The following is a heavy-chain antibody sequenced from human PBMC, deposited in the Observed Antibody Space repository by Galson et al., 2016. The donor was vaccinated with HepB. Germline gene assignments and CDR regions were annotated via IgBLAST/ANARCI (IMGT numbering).Heavy chain of an antibody. D-gene: IGHD3-22*01. Sequence: SLRLSCAASGFTFGDHHYVDWVRQAPGKGLEWIGRSRDRAASYRTEFAASVKGRFTISRDDSKSSLYLQMNSLKTEYTAVYYCARLQYDGSVFHPFDCWGQGTLVTVSS. V-gene: IGHV3-72*01. CDR2: SRDRAASYRT. CDR3: ARLQYDGSVFHPFDC. CDR1: GFTFGDHHY. J-gene: IGHJ4*02.